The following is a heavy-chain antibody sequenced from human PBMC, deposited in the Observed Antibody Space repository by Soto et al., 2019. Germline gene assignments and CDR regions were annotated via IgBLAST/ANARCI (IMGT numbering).Heavy chain of an antibody. CDR1: GFTFRSYG. Sequence: GGSLRLACAASGFTFRSYGMHWVRQAPGKGLEWVAVIWYDGSDTYYADSVKGRFTISRDNSKNTLYLQMNSLRAEDTAVYYCARDQGDGWGQGTLVTVSS. V-gene: IGHV3-33*01. CDR3: ARDQGDG. D-gene: IGHD2-21*02. J-gene: IGHJ4*02. CDR2: IWYDGSDT.